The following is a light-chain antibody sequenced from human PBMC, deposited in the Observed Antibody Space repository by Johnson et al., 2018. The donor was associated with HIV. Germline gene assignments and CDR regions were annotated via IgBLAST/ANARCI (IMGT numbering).Light chain of an antibody. CDR1: SSDMGNYA. V-gene: IGLV1-51*02. CDR3: GTWDKSLNTGAV. Sequence: QSVLTQPPSVSAAPGQKVTISCSGSSSDMGNYAVSWYQQLPGTAPKLLIYENNKRPSGIPDRFYGSKSGTSATLGIAGLQTGDEADYYCGTWDKSLNTGAVFGTGTKVTVL. CDR2: ENN. J-gene: IGLJ1*01.